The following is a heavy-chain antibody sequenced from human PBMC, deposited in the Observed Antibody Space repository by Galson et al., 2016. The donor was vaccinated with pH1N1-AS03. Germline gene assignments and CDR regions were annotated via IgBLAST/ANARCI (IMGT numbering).Heavy chain of an antibody. J-gene: IGHJ4*02. CDR1: GFTISDYY. V-gene: IGHV3-11*01. D-gene: IGHD3-10*01. Sequence: SLRLSCATSGFTISDYYMSWIRQTPGKGLEWIAYISSAGKTTYYGDSVKGRFTISRDNARNSLYLRMNRLRADDTAVYYCARDLLKYYIDSGSNAPDYWGLGTLVTVSS. CDR3: ARDLLKYYIDSGSNAPDY. CDR2: ISSAGKTT.